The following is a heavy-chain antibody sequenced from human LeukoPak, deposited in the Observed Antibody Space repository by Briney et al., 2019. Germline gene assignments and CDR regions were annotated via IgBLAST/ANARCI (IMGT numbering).Heavy chain of an antibody. CDR1: GFTFSNAW. J-gene: IGHJ4*02. CDR2: IKSKTDGGTT. V-gene: IGHV3-15*01. D-gene: IGHD1-26*01. Sequence: PGGSLRLSCAASGFTFSNAWMSWVRQAPGKGLEWVGRIKSKTDGGTTDYAAPVKGRFTISRDDSKNTLYLQTNSLKTEDTAVYYCTTDLVGAALDYWGQGTLVTVSS. CDR3: TTDLVGAALDY.